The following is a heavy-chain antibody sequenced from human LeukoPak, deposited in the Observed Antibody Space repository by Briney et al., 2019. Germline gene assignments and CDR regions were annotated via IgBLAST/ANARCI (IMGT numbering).Heavy chain of an antibody. V-gene: IGHV4-59*01. J-gene: IGHJ4*02. Sequence: SETLSLTCTVSGGSISGYYGSWIRRPPGKGLEWIGYIYYSGSTNYNPSLKSRVTISVDTSKNQFSLKLSSVTAADTAVYYCARDAGYGDYVWGQGALVTVSS. CDR2: IYYSGST. CDR3: ARDAGYGDYV. D-gene: IGHD4-17*01. CDR1: GGSISGYY.